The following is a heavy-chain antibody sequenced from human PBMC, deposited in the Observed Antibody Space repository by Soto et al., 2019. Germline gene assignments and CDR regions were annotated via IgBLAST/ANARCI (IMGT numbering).Heavy chain of an antibody. CDR2: ISYDGSNK. D-gene: IGHD3-10*01. CDR3: ARVSGIYYYGMDV. CDR1: VFTVSSYA. J-gene: IGHJ6*02. Sequence: PGXSLRLSCAASVFTVSSYAIHWVGQAPGKGLEWVAVISYDGSNKYYADSVKGRFTISRDNSENTLYLHMNSLRAEDTAVYYCARVSGIYYYGMDVWGQGTTVTVSS. V-gene: IGHV3-30-3*01.